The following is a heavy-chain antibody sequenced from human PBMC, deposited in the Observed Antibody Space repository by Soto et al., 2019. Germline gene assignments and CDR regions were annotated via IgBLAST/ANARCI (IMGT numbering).Heavy chain of an antibody. J-gene: IGHJ6*02. CDR2: ISGSGGST. D-gene: IGHD3-22*01. CDR3: AKVTIVVVPTYYGMDV. V-gene: IGHV3-23*01. CDR1: GFTFSSYA. Sequence: EVQLLESGGGLVQPGGSLRLSCAASGFTFSSYAMSWVRQAPGKGLEWVSAISGSGGSTYYADSVKGRFTISRDNSKNTLYLQMNSLRAEDTAVYYCAKVTIVVVPTYYGMDVWGQGTTVTVSS.